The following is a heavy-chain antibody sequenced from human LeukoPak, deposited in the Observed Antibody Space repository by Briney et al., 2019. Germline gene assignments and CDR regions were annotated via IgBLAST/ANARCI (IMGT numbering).Heavy chain of an antibody. CDR1: GGSVSSGSYY. CDR3: ARGGYSYGFKPFDI. CDR2: INHSGST. D-gene: IGHD5-18*01. V-gene: IGHV4-39*07. J-gene: IGHJ3*02. Sequence: SETLSLTCTVSGGSVSSGSYYWSWIRQPPGKGLEWIGEINHSGSTNYNPSLKSRVTISIDTSKNQFSLKLSSVTAADTAVYYCARGGYSYGFKPFDIWGHGTMVTVSS.